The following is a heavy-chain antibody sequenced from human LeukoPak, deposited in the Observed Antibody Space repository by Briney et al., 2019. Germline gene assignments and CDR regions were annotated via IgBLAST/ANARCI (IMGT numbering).Heavy chain of an antibody. J-gene: IGHJ4*02. Sequence: SETLSLTCTVSGGSISSYYWSWIRQPPGKGLEWIGYIYYSGSTNYNPSLKSRVTISVDTSKNQFSLKLSSVTAADTAVYYRARGRRDGYNYDYWGQGTLVTVSS. CDR1: GGSISSYY. CDR2: IYYSGST. D-gene: IGHD5-24*01. V-gene: IGHV4-59*01. CDR3: ARGRRDGYNYDY.